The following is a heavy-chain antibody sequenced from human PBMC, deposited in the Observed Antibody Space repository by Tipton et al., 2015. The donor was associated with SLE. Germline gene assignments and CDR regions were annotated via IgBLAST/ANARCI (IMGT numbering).Heavy chain of an antibody. CDR1: GGSISSYF. CDR2: GDYSGST. D-gene: IGHD2-21*02. Sequence: LSLSCTVSGGSISSYFWSWIRQPPGKGLEWLGYGDYSGSTNYNPSLKSRVTMSVDLSKNQFSLNLTSTTAADTAVYYCARGTRVSATKLWGQGTLVTVSS. CDR3: ARGTRVSATKL. J-gene: IGHJ4*02. V-gene: IGHV4-59*01.